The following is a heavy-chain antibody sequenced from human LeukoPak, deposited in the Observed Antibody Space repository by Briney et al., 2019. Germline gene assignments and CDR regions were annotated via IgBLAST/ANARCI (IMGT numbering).Heavy chain of an antibody. CDR2: IIPIFGTA. V-gene: IGHV1-69*05. CDR1: GGTFSRYA. J-gene: IGHJ6*03. CDR3: ARGPREVAGQYSYYYYYMDV. D-gene: IGHD6-19*01. Sequence: SVKVSCKASGGTFSRYAISWVRQAPGQGLEWMGGIIPIFGTANYAQKFQGRVTITTDESTSTAYMELSSLRSEDTAVYYCARGPREVAGQYSYYYYYMDVWGKGTTVTVSS.